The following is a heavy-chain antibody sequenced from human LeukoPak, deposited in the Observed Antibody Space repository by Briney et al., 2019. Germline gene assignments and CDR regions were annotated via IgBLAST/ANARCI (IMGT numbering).Heavy chain of an antibody. V-gene: IGHV4-61*02. D-gene: IGHD5-12*01. CDR2: IYTSGST. Sequence: SETLSLTCTVSGGSISSGSYYWNWIRQPAGKGLEWIGRIYTSGSTNYNPSLTSRVTMSVDTSKNQLSLRLSSVTAADTAVYYCARGYSGYDSPADIWGQGTMVTVSS. CDR3: ARGYSGYDSPADI. J-gene: IGHJ3*02. CDR1: GGSISSGSYY.